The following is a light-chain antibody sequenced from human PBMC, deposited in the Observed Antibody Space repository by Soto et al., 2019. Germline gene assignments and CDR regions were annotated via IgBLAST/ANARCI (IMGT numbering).Light chain of an antibody. CDR3: QQLNSYPLT. CDR2: AAS. V-gene: IGKV1-9*01. J-gene: IGKJ4*01. CDR1: QGINIF. Sequence: DIQLTQSPSFLSASVVDRVTITCRASQGINIFLAWFQQKPGKAPNLLISAASTLQSGVPSRFSGSGSETEFTLTITSLQPEDFATYYCQQLNSYPLTFGGGTKVDIK.